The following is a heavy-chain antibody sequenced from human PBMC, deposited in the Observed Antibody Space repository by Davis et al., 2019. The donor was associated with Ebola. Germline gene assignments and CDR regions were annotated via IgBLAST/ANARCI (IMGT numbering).Heavy chain of an antibody. J-gene: IGHJ6*02. CDR3: AREREVPAARMDV. Sequence: SETLSLTCAVYGGSFSDYYWSWIRQPPGKGLEWIGEINHSGSTNYNPSLKSRVTISVDTSKNQFSLKLSSVTAADTAVYYCAREREVPAARMDVWGQGTTVTVSS. D-gene: IGHD2-2*01. CDR1: GGSFSDYY. CDR2: INHSGST. V-gene: IGHV4-34*01.